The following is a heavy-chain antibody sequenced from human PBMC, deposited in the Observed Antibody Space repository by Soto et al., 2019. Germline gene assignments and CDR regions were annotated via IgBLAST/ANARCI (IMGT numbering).Heavy chain of an antibody. V-gene: IGHV3-9*01. CDR1: GFTFDDYA. CDR3: AASRAYDSSDYSGFHDGMDV. Sequence: EVQLVESGGALVQPGRSLRLSCAASGFTFDDYAMHWVRQVPGRGLQWVSGLSWNGVTIGYAASVKGRFTVSRDNAKKALYRPMSGWRPDATALYYCAASRAYDSSDYSGFHDGMDVWGRGTTVTVS. J-gene: IGHJ6*02. D-gene: IGHD3-22*01. CDR2: LSWNGVTI.